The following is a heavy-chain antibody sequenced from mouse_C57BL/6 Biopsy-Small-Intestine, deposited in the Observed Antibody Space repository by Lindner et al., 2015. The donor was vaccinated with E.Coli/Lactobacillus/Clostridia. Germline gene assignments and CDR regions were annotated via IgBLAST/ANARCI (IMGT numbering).Heavy chain of an antibody. V-gene: IGHV14-4*01. J-gene: IGHJ2*01. Sequence: VQLQESGAELVRPGASVKSSCTASGFNIKDDYMHWVKQRPEQGLEWIGWIDPENGDTEYASKFQGKATITADTSSNTAYLQLSSLTSEDTAVYYCTTYEIYGNYYFDYWGQGTTLTVSS. CDR2: IDPENGDT. CDR3: TTYEIYGNYYFDY. CDR1: GFNIKDDY. D-gene: IGHD2-1*01.